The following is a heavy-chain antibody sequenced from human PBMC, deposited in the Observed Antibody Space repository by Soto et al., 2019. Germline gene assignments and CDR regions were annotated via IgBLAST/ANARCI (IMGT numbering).Heavy chain of an antibody. D-gene: IGHD3-22*01. CDR3: ARVRYYDTSGYYCFDY. CDR2: ISAYNDNT. Sequence: ASVKVSCKASGYTFTSLGISWLRQAPGQGLEWLGWISAYNDNTNYTQKLQGRVTMTTDASTTTAYMELRSLRSDDTAIYYCARVRYYDTSGYYCFDYWGQGTLVTVSS. J-gene: IGHJ4*02. V-gene: IGHV1-18*01. CDR1: GYTFTSLG.